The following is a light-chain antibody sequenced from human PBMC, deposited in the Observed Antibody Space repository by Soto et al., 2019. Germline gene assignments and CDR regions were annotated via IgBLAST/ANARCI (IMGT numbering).Light chain of an antibody. CDR2: GAS. V-gene: IGKV3-20*01. J-gene: IGKJ3*01. CDR1: QSVRSSY. CDR3: QQYGRSPFT. Sequence: EIVLTQSPGTLSLSPGERATLSCRASQSVRSSYLAWYQQKPGQAPRLLIYGASSRSTGIPGRFSGSGSGTDFALTISRLEPEEFAVYYCQQYGRSPFTVGPGTKVDSK.